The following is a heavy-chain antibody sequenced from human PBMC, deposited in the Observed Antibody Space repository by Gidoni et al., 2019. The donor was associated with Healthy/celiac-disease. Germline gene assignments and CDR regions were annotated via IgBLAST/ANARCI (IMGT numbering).Heavy chain of an antibody. D-gene: IGHD3-10*02. Sequence: EVQLVESGGGLVKTGGSLSLSCAASGSTFSSYSMTWVRQAPGKGLEWVSSISSSSSNIYYADSVKGRFTISRDKAKNSLYLQMNSLRAEDTAVYYWARVSNSMFGIWGQGTMVTVSS. CDR2: ISSSSSNI. CDR1: GSTFSSYS. J-gene: IGHJ3*02. V-gene: IGHV3-21*01. CDR3: ARVSNSMFGI.